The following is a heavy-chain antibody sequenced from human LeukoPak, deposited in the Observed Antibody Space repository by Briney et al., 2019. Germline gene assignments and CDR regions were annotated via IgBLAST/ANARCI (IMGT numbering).Heavy chain of an antibody. CDR1: GFTFSSYE. V-gene: IGHV3-48*03. CDR3: ARESVHYYYGMDV. CDR2: ISSSGSTI. J-gene: IGHJ6*02. Sequence: GGSLRLSCAASGFTFSSYEMNWVRQAPGKGLEWVSYISSSGSTIYYADSVKGRFTISRDNAKNSLYLQMNSLRVEDTAVYYFARESVHYYYGMDVWGQGTTVTVSS.